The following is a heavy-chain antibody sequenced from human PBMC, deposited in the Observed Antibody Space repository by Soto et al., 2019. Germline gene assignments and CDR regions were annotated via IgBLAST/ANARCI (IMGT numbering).Heavy chain of an antibody. J-gene: IGHJ4*02. CDR3: GASSGWFIDY. D-gene: IGHD6-19*01. CDR1: GFTFSSHG. V-gene: IGHV3-33*01. CDR2: IWYDGSNK. Sequence: QVQLVESGGGVVQPGRSLRLSCAASGFTFSSHGMHWVRQAPGKGLEWVAVIWYDGSNKYYADSVKGRFTISRDNSKNTLYLQMNSLRAEDTAVYYCGASSGWFIDYWGQGTLVTVSS.